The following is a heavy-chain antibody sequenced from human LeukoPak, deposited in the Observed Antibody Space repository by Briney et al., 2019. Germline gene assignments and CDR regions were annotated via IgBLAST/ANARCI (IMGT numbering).Heavy chain of an antibody. CDR1: GGSISSGGYF. Sequence: SETLSLTCAVSGGSISSGGYFWSWIRQPPGKGLEWIGYIFHSGSAYFNPSIKGRVTVSVDRSKNQFSLRLTSVTAADTAVYYCARGTSNWYFDYWGQGTLVTVPS. CDR2: IFHSGSA. CDR3: ARGTSNWYFDY. J-gene: IGHJ4*02. D-gene: IGHD6-13*01. V-gene: IGHV4-30-2*01.